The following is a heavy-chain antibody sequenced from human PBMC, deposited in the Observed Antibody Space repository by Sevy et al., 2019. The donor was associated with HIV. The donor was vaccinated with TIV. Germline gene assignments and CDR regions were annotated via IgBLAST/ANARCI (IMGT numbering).Heavy chain of an antibody. D-gene: IGHD1-1*01. CDR1: GFTFNMYG. V-gene: IGHV3-33*08. CDR2: IWYDGSIK. Sequence: GGSLRLSCAASGFTFNMYGMHWVRQAPGKGLEWVGQIWYDGSIKKYADSVKGRFTISRDNSKSMLYLQMNSLGGEDTAFYFCASEHNWDDAFDIWGQGTMVTVSS. J-gene: IGHJ3*02. CDR3: ASEHNWDDAFDI.